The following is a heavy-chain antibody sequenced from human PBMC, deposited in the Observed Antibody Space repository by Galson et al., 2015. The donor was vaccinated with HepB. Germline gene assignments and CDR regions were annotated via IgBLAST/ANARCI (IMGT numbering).Heavy chain of an antibody. D-gene: IGHD4-23*01. CDR1: GFTLSIYG. CDR2: SSSVDGST. Sequence: SLRLSCAASGFTLSIYGMSWVRQAPGKGPGWVASSSSVDGSTYYADSVKGRFTISRDNSKNSLYLQMNSLRAEDTAVYFCAKVMGGNYGGLFDYWGQGTLVTVSS. V-gene: IGHV3-23*01. J-gene: IGHJ4*02. CDR3: AKVMGGNYGGLFDY.